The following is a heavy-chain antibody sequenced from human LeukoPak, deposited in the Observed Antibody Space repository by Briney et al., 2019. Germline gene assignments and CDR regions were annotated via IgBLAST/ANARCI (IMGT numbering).Heavy chain of an antibody. CDR1: GFTFSSYW. J-gene: IGHJ6*03. CDR2: IKQDGSEK. V-gene: IGHV3-7*01. Sequence: PGGSLRLSCAASGFTFSSYWMSWVRQAPGKGLEWVANIKQDGSEKYYVDSVKGRFTISRDNAKNSLYLQMNSLRAEDAAVYYCARTAAGYCSSTSCYYYYYMDVWGKGTTVTVSS. D-gene: IGHD2-2*01. CDR3: ARTAAGYCSSTSCYYYYYMDV.